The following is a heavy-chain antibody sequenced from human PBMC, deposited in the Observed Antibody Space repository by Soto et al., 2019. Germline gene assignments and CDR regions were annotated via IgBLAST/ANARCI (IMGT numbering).Heavy chain of an antibody. Sequence: QVQLVQSAAEVKKPWSSVKVSCKASGGTFSRYAISWVRQAPGQGLEWMGGITPIFGTPNYGQKFQGRVTSTADEATSTAYLELSSLRSGDTDVYSCARGWGYDTSYYYYSYWGQGTLITVAS. CDR3: ARGWGYDTSYYYYSY. J-gene: IGHJ4*02. CDR1: GGTFSRYA. CDR2: ITPIFGTP. V-gene: IGHV1-69*01. D-gene: IGHD3-22*01.